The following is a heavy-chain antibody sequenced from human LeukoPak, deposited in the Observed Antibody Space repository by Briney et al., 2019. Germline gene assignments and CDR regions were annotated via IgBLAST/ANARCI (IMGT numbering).Heavy chain of an antibody. D-gene: IGHD5-24*01. V-gene: IGHV3-30*18. CDR2: ITYDGSTE. CDR1: GFTFSNYS. Sequence: PGGSLRLSCAASGFTFSNYSMHWVRQAPGKGLEWVAFITYDGSTEQYSDSVKGRFTISRDNSKNTLYLQMNSLRSEDTAVYYCAKDYRRDGYNFHFDYWGQGTLVTLSS. J-gene: IGHJ4*02. CDR3: AKDYRRDGYNFHFDY.